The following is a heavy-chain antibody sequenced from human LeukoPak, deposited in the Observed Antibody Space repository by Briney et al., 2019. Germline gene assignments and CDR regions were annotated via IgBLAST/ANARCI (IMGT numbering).Heavy chain of an antibody. D-gene: IGHD3-3*01. CDR3: ARASTKTYYDFWSGYPAFDI. CDR2: MNPNSGNT. CDR1: GYTFTSYD. J-gene: IGHJ3*02. Sequence: ASVKVSCKAYGYTFTSYDINWVRQATGQGLEWMGWMNPNSGNTGYAQKFQGRVTITRNTSISTAYMELSSLRSEDTAVYYCARASTKTYYDFWSGYPAFDIWGQGTMVTVSS. V-gene: IGHV1-8*03.